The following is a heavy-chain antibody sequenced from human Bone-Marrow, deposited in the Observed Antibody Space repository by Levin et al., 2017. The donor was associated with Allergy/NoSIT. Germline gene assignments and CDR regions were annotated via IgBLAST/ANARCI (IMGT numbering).Heavy chain of an antibody. J-gene: IGHJ4*02. CDR2: ISHRGTT. V-gene: IGHV4-34*01. CDR1: GESFSPYY. D-gene: IGHD3/OR15-3a*01. CDR3: ARIPYYFTTPFDY. Sequence: KSGGSLRLSCAVYGESFSPYYWSWIRQPPGKGLEWIGEISHRGTTTHYNPSLESRVTISADTSRNQFSLNLGPVTAADTALYYCARIPYYFTTPFDYWSQGTLVTVSS.